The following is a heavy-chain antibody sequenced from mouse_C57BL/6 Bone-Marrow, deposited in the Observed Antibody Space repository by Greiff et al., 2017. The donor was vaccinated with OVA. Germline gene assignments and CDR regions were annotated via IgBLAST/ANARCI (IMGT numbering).Heavy chain of an antibody. CDR2: IYPRSGNT. CDR1: GYTFTSYG. J-gene: IGHJ4*01. CDR3: ARGGSYAMDY. V-gene: IGHV1-81*01. Sequence: VQLQPSGAELARPGASVKLSCKASGYTFTSYGISWVKQRTGQGLEWIGEIYPRSGNTYYNEKFKGKATLTADKSSSTAYMELRSLTSEDSAVYFCARGGSYAMDYWGQGTSVTVSS.